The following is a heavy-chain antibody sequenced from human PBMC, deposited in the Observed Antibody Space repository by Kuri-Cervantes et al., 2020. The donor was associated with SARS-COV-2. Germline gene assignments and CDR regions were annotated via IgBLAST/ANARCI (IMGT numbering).Heavy chain of an antibody. J-gene: IGHJ4*02. D-gene: IGHD3-22*01. CDR2: IYTSGST. V-gene: IGHV4-4*09. CDR3: ARTGGSGYLGY. Sequence: SQTLSLTCAVSGASINDYYWSWIRQPAGKGLEWIGYIYTSGSTNYNPSLKSRVTISVDTSKNQFSLKLSSVTAADTAVYYCARTGGSGYLGYWGQGALVTVSS. CDR1: GASINDYY.